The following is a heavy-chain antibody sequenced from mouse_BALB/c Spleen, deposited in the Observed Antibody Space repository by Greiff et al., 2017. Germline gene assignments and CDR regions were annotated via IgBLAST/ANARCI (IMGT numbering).Heavy chain of an antibody. V-gene: IGHV14-3*02. CDR2: IDPANGNT. D-gene: IGHD2-3*01. CDR1: GFNIKDTY. J-gene: IGHJ4*01. Sequence: VQLQQSGAELVKPGASVKLSCTASGFNIKDTYMHWVKQRPEQGLEWIGRIDPANGNTKYDPKFQGKATITADTSSNTAYLQLSSLTSEDTAVYYCAREGDDGYPPYAMDYWGQGTSVTVSS. CDR3: AREGDDGYPPYAMDY.